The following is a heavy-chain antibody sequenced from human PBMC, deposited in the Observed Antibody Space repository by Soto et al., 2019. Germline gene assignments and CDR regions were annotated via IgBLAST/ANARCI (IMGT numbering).Heavy chain of an antibody. J-gene: IGHJ4*02. CDR1: GFSFSSYS. CDR2: IGTSGDYI. Sequence: EVHLVESGGGLVKPGGSLRLSCAASGFSFSSYSMTWVRLAPGKGLEWVSSIGTSGDYIYYADSVKGRFTISRDNAKXXXXXXXXXXXXXXXXXXXXXRVFSXXXXFDYWGQGTLVTVSS. D-gene: IGHD3-3*01. CDR3: XRVFSXXXXFDY. V-gene: IGHV3-21*01.